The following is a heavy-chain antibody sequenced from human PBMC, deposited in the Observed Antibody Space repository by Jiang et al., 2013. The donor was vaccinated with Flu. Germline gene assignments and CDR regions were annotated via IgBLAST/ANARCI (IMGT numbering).Heavy chain of an antibody. V-gene: IGHV3-23*01. D-gene: IGHD6-19*01. CDR1: FSSYA. Sequence: FSSYAMSWVRQAPGKGLEWVSAISGSGGSTYYADSVKGRFTISRDNSKNTLYLQMNSLRAEDTAVYYCAKDRGSGAGTYWGQGTLVTVSS. CDR2: ISGSGGST. J-gene: IGHJ4*02. CDR3: AKDRGSGAGTY.